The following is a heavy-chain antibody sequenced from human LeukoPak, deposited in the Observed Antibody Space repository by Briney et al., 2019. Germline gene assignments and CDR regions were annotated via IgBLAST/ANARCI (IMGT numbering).Heavy chain of an antibody. CDR1: GFTFSSYA. Sequence: QPGGSLRLSCAASGFTFSSYAMHWVRQAPGKGLEWVSYISSSSTIIYYADSVKGRFTISRDNAKSSLYLQMNSLRAEDTAVYYCARVGSPIAAAGTVYWGQGTLVTVSS. V-gene: IGHV3-48*01. CDR2: ISSSSTII. D-gene: IGHD6-13*01. CDR3: ARVGSPIAAAGTVY. J-gene: IGHJ4*02.